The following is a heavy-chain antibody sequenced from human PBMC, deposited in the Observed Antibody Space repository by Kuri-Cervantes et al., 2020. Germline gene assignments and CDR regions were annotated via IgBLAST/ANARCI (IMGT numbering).Heavy chain of an antibody. Sequence: GESLKISCAMSGLPFSKFWMNWVRQAPGKGLVWVSRINRDGRSTSYADSVKGRFTISRDNAKNTLYLQMNSLRAEDTAVYYCAREEVYGDYYYGMDVWGQGTTVTVSS. V-gene: IGHV3-74*01. CDR1: GLPFSKFW. CDR3: AREEVYGDYYYGMDV. J-gene: IGHJ6*02. CDR2: INRDGRST. D-gene: IGHD5/OR15-5a*01.